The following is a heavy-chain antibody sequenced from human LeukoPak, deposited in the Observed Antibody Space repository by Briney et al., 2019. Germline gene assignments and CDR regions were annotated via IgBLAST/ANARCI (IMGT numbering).Heavy chain of an antibody. D-gene: IGHD6-13*01. CDR2: IGSRSATM. V-gene: IGHV3-11*01. CDR1: GFTFSDYF. J-gene: IGHJ3*02. CDR3: ATGEWSAAGTRRAFDI. Sequence: GGSLRLSCAASGFTFSDYFMTWIRQAPGKGLEWVSYIGSRSATMYYADSVKGRFTTSRDNAKNSPYLQMNSLRAEDTAVYYCATGEWSAAGTRRAFDIWGQGTMVTVSS.